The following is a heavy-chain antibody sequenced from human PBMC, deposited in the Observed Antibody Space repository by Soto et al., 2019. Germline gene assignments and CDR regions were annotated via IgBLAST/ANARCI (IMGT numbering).Heavy chain of an antibody. CDR1: GFTFSSNY. D-gene: IGHD6-13*01. J-gene: IGHJ6*01. CDR3: ARDETTIAAAAPPYYYHGMDV. Sequence: GSLRLSCAASGFTFSSNYMSWVRQAPGKGLEWVSVICSTSCTYYADSVKGRFTISRDNAKNSLYQQMNSMTAEDTAVYYCARDETTIAAAAPPYYYHGMDVWGQGNTVTAAS. V-gene: IGHV3-53*01. CDR2: ICSTSCT.